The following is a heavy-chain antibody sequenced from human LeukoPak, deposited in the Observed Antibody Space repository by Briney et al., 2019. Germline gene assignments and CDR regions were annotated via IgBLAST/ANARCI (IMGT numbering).Heavy chain of an antibody. CDR2: IYTSGST. CDR3: AREAWLLLWFGDGEYWFDP. D-gene: IGHD3-10*01. CDR1: GGSISSYY. Sequence: SETLSLTCTVSGGSISSYYWSWIRQPAGKGLEWIGRIYTSGSTNYNPSLKSRVTMSVDTSKNQFSLKLSSVTAADTAVYYCAREAWLLLWFGDGEYWFDPWGQGTLVTVSS. J-gene: IGHJ5*02. V-gene: IGHV4-4*07.